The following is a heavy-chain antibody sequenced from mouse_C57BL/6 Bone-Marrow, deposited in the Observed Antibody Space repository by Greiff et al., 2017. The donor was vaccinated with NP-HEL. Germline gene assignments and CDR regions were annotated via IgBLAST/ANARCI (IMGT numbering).Heavy chain of an antibody. CDR3: ARPNWYYVDY. CDR1: GYTFTSYW. J-gene: IGHJ2*01. V-gene: IGHV1-59*01. CDR2: IDPSDSYT. Sequence: VQLQQPGAELVRPGTSVKLSCKASGYTFTSYWMHWVKQRPGQGLEWIGVIDPSDSYTNYNQKFKGKATLTVDTSSSTAYMQLSSLTSEDSAVYYCARPNWYYVDYGGQGTTLTVSS. D-gene: IGHD4-1*02.